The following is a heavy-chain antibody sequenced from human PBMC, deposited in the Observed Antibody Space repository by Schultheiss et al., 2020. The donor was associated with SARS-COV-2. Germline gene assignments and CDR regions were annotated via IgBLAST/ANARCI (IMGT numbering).Heavy chain of an antibody. Sequence: GESLKISCAASGFTFSSYAMSWVRQAPGKGLEWVSYISRSGSTIYYAASVKGRFTISRDNARNSVFLQMNGLRGEDTAVYYCARDGYRRPDSWGQGTLVTVSS. CDR1: GFTFSSYA. D-gene: IGHD5-24*01. CDR3: ARDGYRRPDS. V-gene: IGHV3-48*04. J-gene: IGHJ4*02. CDR2: ISRSGSTI.